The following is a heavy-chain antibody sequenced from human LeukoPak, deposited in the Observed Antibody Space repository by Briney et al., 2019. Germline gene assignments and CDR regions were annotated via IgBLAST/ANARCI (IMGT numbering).Heavy chain of an antibody. CDR1: GFTFSSYG. Sequence: GRSLRLSCAASGFTFSSYGMHWVRQAPGKGLEWVAVIWYDGSNKYYADSVKGRFTISRDNSKNTLYLQMNSLRDEDTAVYYCARSSDPDYWGQGTLVTVSS. V-gene: IGHV3-33*01. CDR3: ARSSDPDY. D-gene: IGHD2-21*02. CDR2: IWYDGSNK. J-gene: IGHJ4*02.